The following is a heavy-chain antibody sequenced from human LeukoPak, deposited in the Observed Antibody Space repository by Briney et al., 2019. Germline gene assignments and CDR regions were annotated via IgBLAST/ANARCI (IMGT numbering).Heavy chain of an antibody. CDR2: IWYDGSNK. D-gene: IGHD2-2*01. V-gene: IGHV3-33*01. CDR1: GFTFSSYG. CDR3: ARGWAGGYCSSTSCSPFDY. J-gene: IGHJ4*02. Sequence: PGGSLRLSCAASGFTFSSYGMHWVRQAPGKGLEWVAVIWYDGSNKYYADSVKGRFTISRDNSKNTLYLQMNSLRAEDTAVYYCARGWAGGYCSSTSCSPFDYWGQGTLVTVSS.